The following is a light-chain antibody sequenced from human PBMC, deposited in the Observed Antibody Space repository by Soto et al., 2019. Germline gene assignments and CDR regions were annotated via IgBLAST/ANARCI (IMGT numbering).Light chain of an antibody. CDR3: CSSGGSPTYV. CDR1: SSNVGSYKL. J-gene: IGLJ1*01. CDR2: EVN. Sequence: QSALTQPASVSGSPGQSITISCTGTSSNVGSYKLVSWYQQHPGKAPKLMIFEVNKRPSGVSNRFSGSKSGNTASLTISGLKVEDEADYYCCSSGGSPTYVVGTVTKLTVL. V-gene: IGLV2-23*02.